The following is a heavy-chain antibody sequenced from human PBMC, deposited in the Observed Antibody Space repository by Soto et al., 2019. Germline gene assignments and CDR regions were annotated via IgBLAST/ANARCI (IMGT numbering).Heavy chain of an antibody. J-gene: IGHJ4*02. D-gene: IGHD1-26*01. CDR3: ARLWSEREPNFDY. Sequence: EVQLVESGGGLVQPGGSLKLSCEASGYTFSDSAMHWVRQASGKGLEWVGRIRSKANSYATVYAASMKGRFTISRDDSKNTAYLQMNSLKTEDTAVYYCARLWSEREPNFDYWGQGTLVSVSS. V-gene: IGHV3-73*02. CDR1: GYTFSDSA. CDR2: IRSKANSYAT.